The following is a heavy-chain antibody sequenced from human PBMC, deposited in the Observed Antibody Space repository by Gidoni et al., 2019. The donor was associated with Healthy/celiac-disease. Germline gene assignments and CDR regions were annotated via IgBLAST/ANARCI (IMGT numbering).Heavy chain of an antibody. J-gene: IGHJ4*02. D-gene: IGHD1-26*01. CDR2: IYYSGST. CDR3: ARRHWELRDDY. V-gene: IGHV4-39*01. Sequence: QLQLQESGPGLVKPSETLSLHCTVSGGSISSSSYYWGWFRQPPGKGLEWIGSIYYSGSTYYNPSLKSRVTISVDTSKNQFSLKLSSVTAADTAVYYCARRHWELRDDYWGQGTLVTVSS. CDR1: GGSISSSSYY.